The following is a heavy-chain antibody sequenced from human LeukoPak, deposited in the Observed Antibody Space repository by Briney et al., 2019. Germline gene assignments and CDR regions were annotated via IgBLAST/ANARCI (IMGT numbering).Heavy chain of an antibody. CDR3: ARDSDYDKFDY. J-gene: IGHJ4*02. CDR1: GGSISSYY. CDR2: IHYSGST. Sequence: SETLSLTCTVSGGSISSYYWSWIRQPPGKGLEWIGYIHYSGSTNYNPSLKSRVTISVDTSKNQLSLKLSSVTAADTAVYYCARDSDYDKFDYWGXGTLVTVSS. D-gene: IGHD5-12*01. V-gene: IGHV4-59*12.